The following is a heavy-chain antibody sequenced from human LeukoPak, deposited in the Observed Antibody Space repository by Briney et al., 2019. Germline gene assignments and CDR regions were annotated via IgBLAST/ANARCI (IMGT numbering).Heavy chain of an antibody. D-gene: IGHD4-23*01. V-gene: IGHV3-23*01. Sequence: GGSLRLSCAASGFTFSSYAMSWVRQAPGKGLEWVSAISGSGGSTYYADSVKGRFTISRDNSKNTLYLQMSSLRAEDTAVYYCAKGGPTAVIGRTGHNWFDPWGQGTLVTVSS. J-gene: IGHJ5*02. CDR1: GFTFSSYA. CDR2: ISGSGGST. CDR3: AKGGPTAVIGRTGHNWFDP.